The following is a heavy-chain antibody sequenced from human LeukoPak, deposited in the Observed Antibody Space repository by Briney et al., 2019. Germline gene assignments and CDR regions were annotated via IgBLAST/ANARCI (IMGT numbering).Heavy chain of an antibody. J-gene: IGHJ4*02. CDR1: GGSISLYY. CDR3: ARGRGSLTY. Sequence: SETLSLTCTVSGGSISLYYWSWIRQPPGKGLEWIGYFYDTRSPKYNPSLERRVTISVDMSRNQFSLNLTSVTAADAAVYYCARGRGSLTYWGQGTLATVSS. V-gene: IGHV4-59*01. CDR2: FYDTRSP. D-gene: IGHD3-10*01.